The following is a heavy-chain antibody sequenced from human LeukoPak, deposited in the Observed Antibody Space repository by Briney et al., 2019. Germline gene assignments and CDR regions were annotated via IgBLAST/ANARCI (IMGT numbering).Heavy chain of an antibody. Sequence: ASVKVSCKVSGYTLTELSMHWVRQAPGKGLEWMGGFDPEDGETIYAQKFQGTVTMTEDTSTDTAYMGLSSLRSEDTAVYYCAAALLGNWFDPWGQGTLVTVSS. CDR2: FDPEDGET. CDR3: AAALLGNWFDP. V-gene: IGHV1-24*01. J-gene: IGHJ5*02. D-gene: IGHD2-21*01. CDR1: GYTLTELS.